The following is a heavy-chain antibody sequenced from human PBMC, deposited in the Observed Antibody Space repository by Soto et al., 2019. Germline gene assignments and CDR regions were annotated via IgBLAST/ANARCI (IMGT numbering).Heavy chain of an antibody. CDR2: IYYSGST. J-gene: IGHJ4*02. D-gene: IGHD2-21*01. CDR1: GSXNSSGGDY. V-gene: IGHV4-31*03. Sequence: XLSLYYTFSGSXNSSGGDYWSWVRQHPGKGLEWIGYIYYSGSTYYNPSLKSRVTISVDTSKNQFSLKLSSLTAADTAVYYCARAQPSAKAYYFDYWGQGTLVTVS. CDR3: ARAQPSAKAYYFDY.